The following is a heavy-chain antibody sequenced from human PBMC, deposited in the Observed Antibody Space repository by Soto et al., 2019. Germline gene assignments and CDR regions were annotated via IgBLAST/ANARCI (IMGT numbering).Heavy chain of an antibody. D-gene: IGHD4-17*01. CDR1: GFTFSSYA. Sequence: GGSLRLSCAASGFTFSSYAMSWVRQAPGKGLEWVSAISGSGGSTYYADSVKGRFTISRDNSKNTLYLQMNSLRAEDTAVYYCAKARYGDHGNFYYYGMDVWGQGTTVTVSS. CDR2: ISGSGGST. V-gene: IGHV3-23*01. J-gene: IGHJ6*02. CDR3: AKARYGDHGNFYYYGMDV.